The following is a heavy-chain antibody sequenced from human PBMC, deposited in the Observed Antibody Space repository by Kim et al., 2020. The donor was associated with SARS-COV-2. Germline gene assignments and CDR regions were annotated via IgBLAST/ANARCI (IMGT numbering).Heavy chain of an antibody. CDR3: ARSRENYGDYSDAFDI. D-gene: IGHD4-17*01. CDR2: IYPGDSDT. V-gene: IGHV5-51*07. CDR1: GYSFTSYW. Sequence: GESLKISCKGSGYSFTSYWIGWVHQMPGKGLEWMGIIYPGDSDTRYSPSFQGQVTISADKSISTAYLQWSSLKASDTAMYYCARSRENYGDYSDAFDIWGQGTMVTVSS. J-gene: IGHJ3*02.